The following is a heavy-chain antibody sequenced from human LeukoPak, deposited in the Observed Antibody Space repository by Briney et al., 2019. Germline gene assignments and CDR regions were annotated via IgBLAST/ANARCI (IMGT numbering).Heavy chain of an antibody. CDR3: AKDLLGGGDYLFDY. CDR2: IRKDGNNE. Sequence: PGGSLRLSCAASGFSFNAYAMHWVRQAPGKGLEWVAFIRKDGNNERYADSVKGRFTISRDNSKNTLYLQMNSLRAEDTAVYYCAKDLLGGGDYLFDYWGQGTLVTVSS. CDR1: GFSFNAYA. J-gene: IGHJ4*02. V-gene: IGHV3-30*02. D-gene: IGHD2-21*02.